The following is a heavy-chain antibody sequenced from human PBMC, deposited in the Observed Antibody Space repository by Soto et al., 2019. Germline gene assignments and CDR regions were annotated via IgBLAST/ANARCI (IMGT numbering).Heavy chain of an antibody. V-gene: IGHV5-51*01. D-gene: IGHD3-16*02. CDR3: ARDESDDYVWGSYRS. CDR2: IYPGDSRT. CDR1: GDSFTADW. J-gene: IGHJ5*02. Sequence: GESLKISCKTSGDSFTADWIGWVRQLPGKGLEWMGVIYPGDSRTRYRPPFQGQVTISADKSISTAYLQWSSLRSEDTAVYYCARDESDDYVWGSYRSWGQGTPVTVSS.